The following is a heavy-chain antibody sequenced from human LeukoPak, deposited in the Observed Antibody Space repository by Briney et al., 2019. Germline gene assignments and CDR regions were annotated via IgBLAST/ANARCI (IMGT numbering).Heavy chain of an antibody. Sequence: GSLRLSCAASGFTFSSYAMSWVRQAPGKGQEWVSAISGSGGSTYYADSVKGRFTISRDNSKNTLYLQMNSLRAEDTAVYYCAKDQGYSGSCWDVWGQGTTVTVSS. CDR2: ISGSGGST. CDR3: AKDQGYSGSCWDV. J-gene: IGHJ6*02. D-gene: IGHD1-26*01. V-gene: IGHV3-23*01. CDR1: GFTFSSYA.